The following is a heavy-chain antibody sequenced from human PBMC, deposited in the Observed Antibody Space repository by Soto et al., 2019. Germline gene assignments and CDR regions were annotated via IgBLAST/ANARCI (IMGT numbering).Heavy chain of an antibody. CDR2: IYYSGST. CDR3: ARVCTDLGIDYADRGWFDP. CDR1: GGSVSSGSYY. V-gene: IGHV4-61*01. Sequence: SETLSLTCTVSGGSVSSGSYYWSWIRQPPGKGLEWIGYIYYSGSTNYNPSLKSRVTISVDTSKNQFSLKLSSVTAADTAVYYCARVCTDLGIDYADRGWFDPWGQGTLVTVSS. D-gene: IGHD3-16*01. J-gene: IGHJ5*02.